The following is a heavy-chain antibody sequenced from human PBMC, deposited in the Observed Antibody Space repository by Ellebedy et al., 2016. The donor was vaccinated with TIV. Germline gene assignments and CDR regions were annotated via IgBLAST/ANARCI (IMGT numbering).Heavy chain of an antibody. CDR3: ATARVVAHPRMFDP. J-gene: IGHJ5*02. CDR1: GYTFTSYY. Sequence: ASVKVSXXASGYTFTSYYMHWVRQAPGQGLEWMGIINPSGGSTSYAQKFQGRVTMTRDTSTSTVYMELSSLRSEDTAVYYCATARVVAHPRMFDPWGQGTLVTVSS. V-gene: IGHV1-46*01. CDR2: INPSGGST. D-gene: IGHD3-22*01.